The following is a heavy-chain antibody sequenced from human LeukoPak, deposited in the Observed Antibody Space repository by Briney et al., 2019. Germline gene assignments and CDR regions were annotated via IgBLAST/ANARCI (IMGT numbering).Heavy chain of an antibody. CDR1: GGTFSSYA. D-gene: IGHD2-15*01. V-gene: IGHV1-69*04. Sequence: SVTVSCKASGGTFSSYAISWVRQAPGQGLEWMGRIIPIFGIANYAQKFQGRVTITADKSTSTAYMELGSLRSEDTAVYYCARVGYCSGGSCYSDWFDPWGQGTLVTVSS. CDR3: ARVGYCSGGSCYSDWFDP. J-gene: IGHJ5*02. CDR2: IIPIFGIA.